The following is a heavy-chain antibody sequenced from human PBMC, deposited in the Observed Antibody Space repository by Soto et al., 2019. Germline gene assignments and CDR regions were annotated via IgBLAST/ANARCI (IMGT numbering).Heavy chain of an antibody. J-gene: IGHJ4*02. V-gene: IGHV4-59*01. Sequence: WTWMRQPPGKGLEWIGHMYYSGSTNYNPPLKSRVSISVDTSKNQFSLKLSSVTAADTAVYYCAREGSGWSYFDYWGQGTVVTVSS. CDR3: AREGSGWSYFDY. CDR2: MYYSGST. D-gene: IGHD6-19*01.